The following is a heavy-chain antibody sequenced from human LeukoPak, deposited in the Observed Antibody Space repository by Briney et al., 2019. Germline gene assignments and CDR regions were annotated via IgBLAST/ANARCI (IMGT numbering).Heavy chain of an antibody. CDR3: ATGSNSGSYYYFDY. Sequence: MPSETLSLTCTVYGGSVSSGSYYWSWIRQPPGKGLEWIGYIYYSGSTNYNPSLKSRVTISVDTSKNQFSLKLSSVTAADTAVYYCATGSNSGSYYYFDYWGQGTLVTVSS. J-gene: IGHJ4*02. D-gene: IGHD1-26*01. CDR1: GGSVSSGSYY. V-gene: IGHV4-61*01. CDR2: IYYSGST.